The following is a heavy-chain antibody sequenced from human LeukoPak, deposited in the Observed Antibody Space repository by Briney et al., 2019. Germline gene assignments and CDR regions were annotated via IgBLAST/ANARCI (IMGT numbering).Heavy chain of an antibody. CDR1: GFSVSKNY. CDR3: AKVTLSNSWDMHFDY. Sequence: PGGSLRLSCAASGFSVSKNYMSWVRQAPGKGLEWISLIYSGGNTYYADSVKGRFSISRDNPRNSLYLQMYSLRAEDTAVYYCAKVTLSNSWDMHFDYWGQGTLVTVSS. V-gene: IGHV3-66*01. CDR2: IYSGGNT. J-gene: IGHJ4*02. D-gene: IGHD2/OR15-2a*01.